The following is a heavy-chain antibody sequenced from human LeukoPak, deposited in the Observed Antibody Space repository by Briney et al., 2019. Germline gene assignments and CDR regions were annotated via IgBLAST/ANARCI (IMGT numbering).Heavy chain of an antibody. CDR2: INPSGGST. CDR3: ARDVASHMGLANYFDY. CDR1: GYIFINYY. J-gene: IGHJ4*02. D-gene: IGHD2-2*01. Sequence: ASVKVSCKASGYIFINYYMHWVRQAPGQGLEWMAIINPSGGSTTYAQNFQGRVTMTRDTSTSTVYMDLSSLRSDDTAVYYCARDVASHMGLANYFDYWGQGALVIVSS. V-gene: IGHV1-46*01.